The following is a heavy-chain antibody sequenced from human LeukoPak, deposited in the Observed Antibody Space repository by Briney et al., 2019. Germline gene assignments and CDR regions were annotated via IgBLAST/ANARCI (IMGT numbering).Heavy chain of an antibody. V-gene: IGHV3-48*01. Sequence: AGGSLRLSCAASGFTFSSYSMNWVRQAPGKGLEWVSYISSSSSTIYYADSVKGRFTISRDNAKNSLYLQMNSLRAEDTAVYYYARAHSGSYYLFDYWGQGTLVTVSS. CDR1: GFTFSSYS. CDR2: ISSSSSTI. D-gene: IGHD1-26*01. J-gene: IGHJ4*02. CDR3: ARAHSGSYYLFDY.